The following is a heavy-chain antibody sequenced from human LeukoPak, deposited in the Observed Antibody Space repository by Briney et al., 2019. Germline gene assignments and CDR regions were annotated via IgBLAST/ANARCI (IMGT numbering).Heavy chain of an antibody. CDR3: AKDAKRNYDFWDRFDY. CDR2: ISGSGGST. V-gene: IGHV3-23*01. D-gene: IGHD3-3*01. J-gene: IGHJ4*02. CDR1: GFTFSTYA. Sequence: GGSLRLSCAASGFTFSTYAMSWVRQAPGKGPEWVSAISGSGGSTYYADSVKGRFTISRDNSKNTPYLQMTSLRVEDTALYYCAKDAKRNYDFWDRFDYWGQGALVTVSS.